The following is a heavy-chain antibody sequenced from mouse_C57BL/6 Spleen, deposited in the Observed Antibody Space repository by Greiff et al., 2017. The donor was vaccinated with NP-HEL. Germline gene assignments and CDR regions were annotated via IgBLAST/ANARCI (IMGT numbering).Heavy chain of an antibody. CDR2: ISSGSSTL. V-gene: IGHV5-17*01. CDR1: GFTFCDYG. CDR3: ARLRAYWYFDV. Sequence: EVKLMESGGGLVKPGGSLTLSCAASGFTFCDYGMHWFRQAPERALEWVAYISSGSSTLYYADTVKGRFTISRDNAKNTLFLQMTSLRSEDTAMYYCARLRAYWYFDVWGTGTTVTVSS. D-gene: IGHD1-1*01. J-gene: IGHJ1*03.